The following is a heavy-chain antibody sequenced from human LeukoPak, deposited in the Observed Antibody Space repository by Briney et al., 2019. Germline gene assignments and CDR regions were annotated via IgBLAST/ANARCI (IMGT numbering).Heavy chain of an antibody. Sequence: SETLSLTCAVYGGSFSGYYWSWIRQTPGKGLEWIGEINHSGSTNYNPSLKSRVTISVDTSKNQFSLKLSSETAADTAVYYCARSAYSSGWHLREFDYWGQGTLVTVSS. J-gene: IGHJ4*02. V-gene: IGHV4-34*01. CDR2: INHSGST. CDR1: GGSFSGYY. D-gene: IGHD6-19*01. CDR3: ARSAYSSGWHLREFDY.